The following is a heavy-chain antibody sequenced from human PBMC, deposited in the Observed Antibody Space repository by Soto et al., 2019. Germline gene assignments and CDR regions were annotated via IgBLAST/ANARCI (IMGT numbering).Heavy chain of an antibody. CDR2: ISISSSDR. CDR3: VRGMNPLF. V-gene: IGHV3-21*06. CDR1: GFTLRTYT. J-gene: IGHJ4*01. Sequence: GSLSLSCAASGFTLRTYTMKWVRQAPGKGLEWVSSISISSSDRYYADSVRGRFTISRDNAKNALYLQMNSLRADDTAVYFCVRGMNPLFGGQGTLVTVSS.